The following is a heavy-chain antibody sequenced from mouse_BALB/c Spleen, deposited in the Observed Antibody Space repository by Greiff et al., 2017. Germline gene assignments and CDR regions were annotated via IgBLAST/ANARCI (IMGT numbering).Heavy chain of an antibody. V-gene: IGHV1-87*01. CDR3: ARFRGKNYAYYAMDY. D-gene: IGHD1-1*02. CDR2: IYPGDGDT. Sequence: QVQLQQSGAELVRPGASVKLSCKASGYTFTSYWMQGLEWIGAIYPGDGDTRYTQKFKGKATLTADKSSSTAYMQLSSLASEDSAVYYCARFRGKNYAYYAMDYWGQGTSVTVSS. J-gene: IGHJ4*01. CDR1: GYTFTSYW.